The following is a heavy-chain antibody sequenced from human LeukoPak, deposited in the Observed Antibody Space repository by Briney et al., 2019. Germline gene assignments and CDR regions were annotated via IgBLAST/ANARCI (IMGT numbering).Heavy chain of an antibody. CDR2: ISYDGSNK. J-gene: IGHJ4*02. CDR3: AKERRRTYSGYDLEVFDY. CDR1: GFTFSSYA. V-gene: IGHV3-30-3*01. Sequence: PGGSLRLSCAASGFTFSSYAMHWVRQAPGKGLEWVAVISYDGSNKYYADSVKGRFTISRDNSKNTLYLQMNSLRAEDTAVYYCAKERRRTYSGYDLEVFDYWGQGTLVTVSS. D-gene: IGHD5-12*01.